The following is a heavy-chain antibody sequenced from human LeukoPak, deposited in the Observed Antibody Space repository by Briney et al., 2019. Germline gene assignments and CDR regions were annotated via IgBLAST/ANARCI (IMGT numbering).Heavy chain of an antibody. CDR2: IYYSGST. V-gene: IGHV4-61*05. D-gene: IGHD2-21*01. J-gene: IGHJ4*02. CDR3: ARGQRGLPY. CDR1: GGSISSSSYY. Sequence: PSETLSLTCTVSGGSISSSSYYWGWIRQPPGKGLEWIGYIYYSGSTNYNPSLKSRVTISVDTSKNQFSLKLSSVTAADTAVYYCARGQRGLPYWGQGTLVTVSS.